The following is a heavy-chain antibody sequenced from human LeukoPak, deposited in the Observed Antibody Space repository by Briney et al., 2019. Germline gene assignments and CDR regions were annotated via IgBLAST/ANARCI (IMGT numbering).Heavy chain of an antibody. D-gene: IGHD1-26*01. CDR3: ARDVHSYSGSQVYYYYYYGMDV. Sequence: GTSLRLSCAASGLTFSTYAMHWVRQAPGRGLEWVAVISYDGSDKYSADSVKGRFTISRDNSKNTLYLQMNTLRAEDTAVYYCARDVHSYSGSQVYYYYYYGMDVWGQGTTVTVSS. V-gene: IGHV3-30*04. CDR1: GLTFSTYA. CDR2: ISYDGSDK. J-gene: IGHJ6*02.